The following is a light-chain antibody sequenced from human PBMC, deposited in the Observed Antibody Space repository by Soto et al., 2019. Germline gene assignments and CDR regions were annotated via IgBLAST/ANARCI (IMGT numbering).Light chain of an antibody. J-gene: IGKJ1*01. CDR1: QSISLL. Sequence: DIQMTQSPSSLSASVGDTVTITCRASQSISLLLNWYQQKPGKARKLLIYAASSLQSGVPSRFTGNGSGTDFTLTISSLQPEDFATYYCHQSDSIPETFGQGTKVEIK. CDR3: HQSDSIPET. CDR2: AAS. V-gene: IGKV1-39*01.